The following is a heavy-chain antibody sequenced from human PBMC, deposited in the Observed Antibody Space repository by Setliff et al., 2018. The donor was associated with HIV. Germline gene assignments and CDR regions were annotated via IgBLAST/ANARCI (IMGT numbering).Heavy chain of an antibody. CDR3: ARHKDPPGSRWIFYYYYMDL. V-gene: IGHV4-39*01. CDR2: IYDSGST. J-gene: IGHJ6*03. D-gene: IGHD6-13*01. CDR1: GASISSSNSY. Sequence: KASETLSLTCSVYGASISSSNSYWGWLRQPPGKRLEWLGSIYDSGSTSYNPSLSSRLTISVDPSKNQDSLRLSSVTAADTGVYYCARHKDPPGSRWIFYYYYMDLWGGGTTVTVSS.